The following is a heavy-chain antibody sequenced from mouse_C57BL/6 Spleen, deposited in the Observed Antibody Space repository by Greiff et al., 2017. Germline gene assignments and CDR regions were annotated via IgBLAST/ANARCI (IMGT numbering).Heavy chain of an antibody. Sequence: VQLQQSGPELVKPGASVKISCKASGYAFSSSWMNWVKQRPGKGLEWIGRIYPGDGDTNYNGKFKGKATLTADKSSSTAYMQLSSLTSEDSAVYFCARNGYDGPDYWGQGTTLTVSS. CDR2: IYPGDGDT. J-gene: IGHJ2*01. D-gene: IGHD2-2*01. CDR3: ARNGYDGPDY. V-gene: IGHV1-82*01. CDR1: GYAFSSSW.